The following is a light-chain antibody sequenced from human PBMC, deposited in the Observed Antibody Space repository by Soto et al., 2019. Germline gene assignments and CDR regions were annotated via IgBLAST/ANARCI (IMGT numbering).Light chain of an antibody. J-gene: IGKJ1*01. CDR2: AAS. CDR1: HSINSW. CDR3: QQADSFPWT. V-gene: IGKV1D-12*01. Sequence: DVLMTQSPSSVSASVGDRLTITCRAIHSINSWWLAWYQQKPGRAPKLLISAASTLQSGVPSRFSGSGSGTDFTLTISSLQPEDFATYICQQADSFPWTFGQGTTVEV.